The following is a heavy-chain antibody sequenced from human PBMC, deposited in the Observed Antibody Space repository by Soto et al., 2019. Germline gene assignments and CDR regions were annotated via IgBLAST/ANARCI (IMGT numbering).Heavy chain of an antibody. V-gene: IGHV2-5*02. CDR1: GFSLSTSGVG. D-gene: IGHD3-3*01. CDR3: AHAGPGPDRFLEWLTDQRNWFDP. Sequence: SGPTLVKPTPTLTLTCTFSGFSLSTSGVGVGWIRQPPGKALEWLALIYWDDDKRYSPSLKSRLTITKDTSKNQVVLTMTNMDPVDTATYYCAHAGPGPDRFLEWLTDQRNWFDPWGQGTLVTVSS. J-gene: IGHJ5*02. CDR2: IYWDDDK.